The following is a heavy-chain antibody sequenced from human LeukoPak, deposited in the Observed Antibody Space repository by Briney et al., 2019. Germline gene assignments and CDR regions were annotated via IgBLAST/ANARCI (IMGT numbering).Heavy chain of an antibody. CDR3: ASVNNYYGSGNFYG. V-gene: IGHV1-18*01. CDR2: INTDNGNA. Sequence: ASVKVSCKASGSFTSYGITWVRQAPGQGLEWMGWINTDNGNADYAQKFQGRVTLTTGTSPRIGYMELRSLRYDDTAVYYCASVNNYYGSGNFYGWGQGTLVTVSS. CDR1: GSFTSYG. J-gene: IGHJ4*02. D-gene: IGHD3-10*01.